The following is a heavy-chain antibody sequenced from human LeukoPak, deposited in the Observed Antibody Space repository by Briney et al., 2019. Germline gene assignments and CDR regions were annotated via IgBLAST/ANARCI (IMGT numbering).Heavy chain of an antibody. Sequence: PSETLSLTCTVSGGSIAYGGYYWTWIRQHPVKGLEWIGYIFTSGTTNYNPSLKGRVSISLDTSKNQFSLNLTSVTAADTAIYFCARDQSGTYRDKWFDPWGQGSRVTVSS. CDR2: IFTSGTT. CDR1: GGSIAYGGYY. D-gene: IGHD1-26*01. J-gene: IGHJ5*02. V-gene: IGHV4-31*03. CDR3: ARDQSGTYRDKWFDP.